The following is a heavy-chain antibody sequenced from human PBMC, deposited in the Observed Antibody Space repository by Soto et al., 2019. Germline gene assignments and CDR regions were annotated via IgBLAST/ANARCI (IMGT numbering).Heavy chain of an antibody. J-gene: IGHJ4*02. Sequence: SVKVSCKASGGTFSSYAISWVRQAPGQGLEWMGGIIPIFGTANYAQKFQGRVTITADESTSTAYMELSSLRSEDTAVYYCARGAITVGGVIVFYFDYWGQGTLVTVSS. V-gene: IGHV1-69*13. CDR3: ARGAITVGGVIVFYFDY. D-gene: IGHD3-16*02. CDR2: IIPIFGTA. CDR1: GGTFSSYA.